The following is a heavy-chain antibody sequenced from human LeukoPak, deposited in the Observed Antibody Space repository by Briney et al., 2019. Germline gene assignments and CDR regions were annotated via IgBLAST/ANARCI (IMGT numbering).Heavy chain of an antibody. CDR1: GFTFSDYY. V-gene: IGHV3-11*05. CDR3: ARDMGLWFGESIENWFDP. Sequence: GGSLRLPCAASGFTFSDYYMSWIRQAPGKGLEWVSYISSSSSYTNYADSVKGRFTISRDNAKNSLYLQMNSLRAEDTAVYYCARDMGLWFGESIENWFDPWGQGTLVTVSS. J-gene: IGHJ5*02. D-gene: IGHD3-10*01. CDR2: ISSSSSYT.